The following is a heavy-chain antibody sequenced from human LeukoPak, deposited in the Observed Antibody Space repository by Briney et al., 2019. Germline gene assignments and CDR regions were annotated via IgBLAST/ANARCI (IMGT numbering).Heavy chain of an antibody. CDR1: GYTFTGYY. Sequence: GASVKVSCKASGYTFTGYYMHWVRQAPGQGLEWMGWINPNSGGTNYAQKFQGRVTMTRDTSISTAYMELSRLRSDDTAVYYCARDDYGDNNWFDPRGQGTLVTVSS. CDR2: INPNSGGT. V-gene: IGHV1-2*02. J-gene: IGHJ5*02. D-gene: IGHD4-17*01. CDR3: ARDDYGDNNWFDP.